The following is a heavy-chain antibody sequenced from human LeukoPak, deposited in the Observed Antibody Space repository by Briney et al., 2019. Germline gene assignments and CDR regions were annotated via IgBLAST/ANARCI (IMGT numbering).Heavy chain of an antibody. CDR1: GFTFSVYW. J-gene: IGHJ4*02. V-gene: IGHV3-74*01. CDR2: INTDGSNT. CDR3: AKDLGYCSSTSCYWGMGPLDY. Sequence: PGGSLRLSCAASGFTFSVYWMHWVRQAPGKGLMWVSRINTDGSNTSHADSVKGRFTISRDNAKNTLYLQMNSLRAEDTAVYYCAKDLGYCSSTSCYWGMGPLDYWGQGTLVTVSS. D-gene: IGHD2-2*01.